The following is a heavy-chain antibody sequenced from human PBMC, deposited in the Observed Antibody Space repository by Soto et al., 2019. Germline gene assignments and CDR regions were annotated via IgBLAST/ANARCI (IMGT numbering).Heavy chain of an antibody. Sequence: PGGSLRLSCAASGFTFSSYAMNWIRQAPGKGLEWVANINPDGSQQYYVDSVKGRFTISRDNAKTSLYLQMNSLRAEDTAIYHCTRVSLHPASDYRGQGTLVTVSS. J-gene: IGHJ4*02. CDR3: TRVSLHPASDY. D-gene: IGHD4-4*01. CDR1: GFTFSSYA. CDR2: INPDGSQQ. V-gene: IGHV3-7*04.